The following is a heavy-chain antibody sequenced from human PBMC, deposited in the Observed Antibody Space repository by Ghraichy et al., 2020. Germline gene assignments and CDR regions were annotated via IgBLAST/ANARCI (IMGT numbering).Heavy chain of an antibody. V-gene: IGHV4-59*01. CDR1: GGSISSYY. Sequence: SETLSLTCTVSGGSISSYYWSWIRQPPGKGLEWIGYIYYSGSTNYNPSLKSRVTISVDTSKNQLSLKLSSVTAADTAVYYCARGSYYDYIWGSYRANTADYYGMDVWGQGTTVTVSS. D-gene: IGHD3-16*02. CDR3: ARGSYYDYIWGSYRANTADYYGMDV. CDR2: IYYSGST. J-gene: IGHJ6*02.